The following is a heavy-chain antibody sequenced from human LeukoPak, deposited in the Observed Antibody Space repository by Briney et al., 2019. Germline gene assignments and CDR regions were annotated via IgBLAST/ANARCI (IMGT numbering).Heavy chain of an antibody. D-gene: IGHD5-24*01. J-gene: IGHJ5*02. CDR1: GFTFSSYG. Sequence: PGGSLRLSCAASGFTFSSYGMSWARLAPGKGLEWVANIKGDGGEKWYADSVKGRFTISRDNAQNSVHLQMNSLRAEDTAVYHCARDEYRSRWLHPWGQGTLVTVTS. CDR2: IKGDGGEK. CDR3: ARDEYRSRWLHP. V-gene: IGHV3-7*01.